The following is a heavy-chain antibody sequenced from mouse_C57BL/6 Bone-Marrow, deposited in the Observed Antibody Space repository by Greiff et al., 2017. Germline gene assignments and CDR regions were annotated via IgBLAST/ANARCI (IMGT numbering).Heavy chain of an antibody. J-gene: IGHJ2*01. Sequence: DVHLLESGGGLVKPGGSLKLSCAASGFTFSSYAMSWVRQTPEKRREWVATISDGGSYTYYPDNVKGRFTISRDTAKNNLYLQMSHLQAEDTAMYYDEGPSYGRVDGWGQGTTLTVAS. CDR2: ISDGGSYT. V-gene: IGHV5-4*01. D-gene: IGHD1-1*01. CDR1: GFTFSSYA. CDR3: EGPSYGRVDG.